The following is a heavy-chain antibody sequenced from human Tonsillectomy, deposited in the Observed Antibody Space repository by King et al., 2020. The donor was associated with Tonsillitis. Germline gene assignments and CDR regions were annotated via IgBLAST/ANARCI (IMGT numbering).Heavy chain of an antibody. Sequence: VQLVESGGGLVKPGGSLSLSCAASGFTFSSYSMNWVRQAPEKGLEWVSSISSSSSYIYYADSVKGRFTISRDNANNSLYVQMTSLRADDTAVYYCARDQQLIRWGQGTLVTVSS. CDR2: ISSSSSYI. CDR1: GFTFSSYS. D-gene: IGHD6-13*01. V-gene: IGHV3-21*01. CDR3: ARDQQLIR. J-gene: IGHJ4*02.